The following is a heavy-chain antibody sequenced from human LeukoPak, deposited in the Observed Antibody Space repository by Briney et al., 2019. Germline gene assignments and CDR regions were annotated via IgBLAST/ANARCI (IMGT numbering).Heavy chain of an antibody. CDR1: GFTFSSYW. D-gene: IGHD6-6*01. CDR3: ARGYGSSRGWY. Sequence: GGSRRLSCPASGFTFSSYWMNWVRQPPGKGLGWFSRINSDGSSTSYADSVKGRFTISRDNAKNTLYLQMNSLRAEDTAVYYCARGYGSSRGWYWGQGTLVTVSS. V-gene: IGHV3-74*01. J-gene: IGHJ4*02. CDR2: INSDGSST.